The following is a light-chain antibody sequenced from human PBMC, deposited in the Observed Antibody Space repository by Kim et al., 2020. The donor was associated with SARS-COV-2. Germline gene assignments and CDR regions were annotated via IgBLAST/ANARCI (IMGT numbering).Light chain of an antibody. CDR3: QKFNDFPQT. CDR1: PRMRRT. Sequence: GDRITVSCLARPRMRRTLAWYQQRPGKAPKLRIYDASTLQSGGPSRFSGSGAGTDFTLTISRVQTEDFATYYCQKFNDFPQTFGQGTKVDIK. CDR2: DAS. J-gene: IGKJ1*01. V-gene: IGKV1D-13*01.